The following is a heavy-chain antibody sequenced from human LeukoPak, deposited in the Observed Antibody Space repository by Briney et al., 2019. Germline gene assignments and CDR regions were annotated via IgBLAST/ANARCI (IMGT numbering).Heavy chain of an antibody. D-gene: IGHD6-6*01. J-gene: IGHJ4*02. CDR3: ASGGIAARPGVFDY. CDR1: GGTFSSYA. CDR2: IIPIFGTA. V-gene: IGHV1-69*05. Sequence: SVKVSCKASGGTFSSYAISWVRQAPGQGREWMGGIIPIFGTANYAQKFQGRVTITTDESTSTAYMELSSLRSEDTAVYYCASGGIAARPGVFDYWGQGTLVTVSS.